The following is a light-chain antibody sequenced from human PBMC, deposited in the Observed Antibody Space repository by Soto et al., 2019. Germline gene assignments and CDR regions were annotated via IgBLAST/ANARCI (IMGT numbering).Light chain of an antibody. CDR1: SSDVGGYNY. Sequence: QSALTQPASVSGSPGQSITISCTGTSSDVGGYNYVSWYQQHPGKAPKLMIYDVSSRPSGVSNRFSGSKSGNTASLTISGLLSEDEADYYCTSYTTNTPPLFGGGTKLTVL. J-gene: IGLJ2*01. V-gene: IGLV2-14*03. CDR2: DVS. CDR3: TSYTTNTPPL.